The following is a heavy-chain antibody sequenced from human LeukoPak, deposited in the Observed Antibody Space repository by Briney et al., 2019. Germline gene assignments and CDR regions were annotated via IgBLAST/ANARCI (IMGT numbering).Heavy chain of an antibody. J-gene: IGHJ6*03. Sequence: SETLSLTCAVYGGSFSNYYWSWIRQTPGKGMEWIGEVNDSGRTNYNPSLMSRVTVSVDTSKNQFSLRLTSVTATDTAVYYCARRWNYGRNYYIDVWGKGAAVSVSS. D-gene: IGHD1-7*01. CDR1: GGSFSNYY. CDR3: ARRWNYGRNYYIDV. CDR2: VNDSGRT. V-gene: IGHV4-34*01.